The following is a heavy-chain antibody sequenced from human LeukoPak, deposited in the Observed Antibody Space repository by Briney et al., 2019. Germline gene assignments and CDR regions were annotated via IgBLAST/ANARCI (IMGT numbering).Heavy chain of an antibody. CDR3: ARDKQHSYGRYFDH. CDR2: MQSTGNS. CDR1: GDSISTYH. Sequence: SETLSLTCSVSGDSISTYHWNWIRKPPGKGLEWIGYMQSTGNSKYNPSLRSRVNMFVDTSKNPAALILSSVTAADTAVYYCARDKQHSYGRYFDHWGQGALVTVSS. D-gene: IGHD3-16*01. V-gene: IGHV4-59*01. J-gene: IGHJ4*02.